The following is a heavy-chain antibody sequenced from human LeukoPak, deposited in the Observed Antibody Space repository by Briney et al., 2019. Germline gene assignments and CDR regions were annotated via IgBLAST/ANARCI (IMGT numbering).Heavy chain of an antibody. CDR3: APYCSGGSCYIQN. CDR1: DGSIRSTNW. Sequence: SGTLSLTCAVSDGSIRSTNWWSGVRQSPKKGLERIGEINHSGSTNYNPSLKSRVTISVDTSKNQFSLKLSSVTAADTAVYYCAPYCSGGSCYIQNWGQGTLVTVSS. J-gene: IGHJ4*02. CDR2: INHSGST. V-gene: IGHV4-4*02. D-gene: IGHD2-15*01.